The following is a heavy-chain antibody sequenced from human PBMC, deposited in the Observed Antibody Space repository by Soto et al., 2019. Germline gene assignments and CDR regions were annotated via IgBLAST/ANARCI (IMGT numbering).Heavy chain of an antibody. Sequence: ASVKVSCNTSGSTFSNYAITWVRQAPGQPLEWLGWISLYSDGTNYAQKFQGRVSMTTDTSTTTAYMELRSLRSDDTAVYYCARVVPGAEAWFGPWGQGNLVTGSS. CDR3: ARVVPGAEAWFGP. CDR2: ISLYSDGT. D-gene: IGHD2-2*01. CDR1: GSTFSNYA. V-gene: IGHV1-18*01. J-gene: IGHJ5*02.